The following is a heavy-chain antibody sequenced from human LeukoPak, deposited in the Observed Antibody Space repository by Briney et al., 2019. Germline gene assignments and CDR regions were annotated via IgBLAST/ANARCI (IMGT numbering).Heavy chain of an antibody. D-gene: IGHD3-10*01. Sequence: AGGSLRLSCAASGFTFISYAMSWVRQAPGKGLEWVSTISGSGGSTYYADSVKGRFTISRDNSKNTVYLQMNSPRAEDTAAYYCAKGPYYYGSGTLPMDYWGQGTLVTVSS. CDR3: AKGPYYYGSGTLPMDY. CDR2: ISGSGGST. CDR1: GFTFISYA. J-gene: IGHJ4*02. V-gene: IGHV3-23*01.